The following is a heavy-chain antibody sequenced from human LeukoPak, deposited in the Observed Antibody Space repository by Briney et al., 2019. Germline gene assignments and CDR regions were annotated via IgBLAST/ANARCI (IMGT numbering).Heavy chain of an antibody. V-gene: IGHV3-15*01. D-gene: IGHD5-12*01. Sequence: PGGSLRLSCAASGFTFSNAWMSWVRQAPGKGLEWVGRIKSKTDGGTTDYAAPVKGRFTISRDDSKNTLYLQMNSLRADDTAVYYCARSRGGYGVFDSWGQGTLVTVSS. CDR3: ARSRGGYGVFDS. CDR1: GFTFSNAW. J-gene: IGHJ5*01. CDR2: IKSKTDGGTT.